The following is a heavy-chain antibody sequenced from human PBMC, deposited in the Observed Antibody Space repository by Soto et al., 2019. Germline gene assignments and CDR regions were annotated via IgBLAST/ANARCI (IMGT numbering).Heavy chain of an antibody. Sequence: GGSLRLSCAASGFTFDDYAMHWVRQAPGKGLEWVSGISWNSGSIGYADSVKGRFTISRDNAKNSLYLQMNSLRAEDTALYYCAKDMGNQPKADAFDIWGQGTMVTVSS. V-gene: IGHV3-9*01. J-gene: IGHJ3*02. D-gene: IGHD2-2*01. CDR1: GFTFDDYA. CDR3: AKDMGNQPKADAFDI. CDR2: ISWNSGSI.